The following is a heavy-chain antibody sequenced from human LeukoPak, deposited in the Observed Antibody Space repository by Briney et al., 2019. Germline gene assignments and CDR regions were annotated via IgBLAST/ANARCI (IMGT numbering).Heavy chain of an antibody. D-gene: IGHD3-16*01. CDR1: GGSFSGYY. V-gene: IGHV4-34*01. J-gene: IGHJ5*02. CDR2: KHSNGNN. CDR3: ARRSYGLSFDP. Sequence: PSETLSLTCVVYGGSFSGYYWGWLRQPPGKGLEWIATKHSNGNNYYNPSPRSRVIISADTSTNQFFLKLSSLTAADTAVYYCARRSYGLSFDPWGQGTLVTVSS.